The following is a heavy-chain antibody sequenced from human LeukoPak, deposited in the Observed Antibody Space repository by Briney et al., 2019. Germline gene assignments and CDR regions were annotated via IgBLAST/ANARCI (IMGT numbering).Heavy chain of an antibody. D-gene: IGHD2-15*01. V-gene: IGHV4-34*01. CDR1: GGSFSDYY. CDR2: INHSGST. Sequence: SETLSLTCAVYGGSFSDYYWSWIRQPPGKGLEWIGEINHSGSTTYNPPLKSRVTISLDTSKNQFSLKLSSVTAADTAVYYCARDQGGYCSGGSCPEWAFDIWGQGTMVTVSS. CDR3: ARDQGGYCSGGSCPEWAFDI. J-gene: IGHJ3*02.